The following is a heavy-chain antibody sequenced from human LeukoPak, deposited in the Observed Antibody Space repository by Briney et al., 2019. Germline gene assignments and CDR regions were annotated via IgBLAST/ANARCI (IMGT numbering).Heavy chain of an antibody. CDR2: INPNSGVT. Sequence: GASVKVSCKASGYTFTGYYMHWVRQAPGQGLEWMGWINPNSGVTNYAQKFQGRVTMTRDTSISTAYMELSRLRSDDTAVYYCARNPGSIAAAGEADYWGQGTLVTVSS. CDR1: GYTFTGYY. D-gene: IGHD6-13*01. CDR3: ARNPGSIAAAGEADY. V-gene: IGHV1-2*02. J-gene: IGHJ4*02.